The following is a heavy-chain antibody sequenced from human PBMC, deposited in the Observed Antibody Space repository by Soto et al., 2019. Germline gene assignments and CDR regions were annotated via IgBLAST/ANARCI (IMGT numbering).Heavy chain of an antibody. J-gene: IGHJ4*02. CDR3: GRGRITMLH. Sequence: SETLSLTCTVYDGSSSGYYWSWVRQPPGKGLEWIGEINPSGSTNYNPSLKSRVTISVDTSNNQFSLNVNSVTAADTAVYYCGRGRITMLHWGQGTLVTVS. CDR2: INPSGST. CDR1: DGSSSGYY. D-gene: IGHD3-10*02. V-gene: IGHV4-34*01.